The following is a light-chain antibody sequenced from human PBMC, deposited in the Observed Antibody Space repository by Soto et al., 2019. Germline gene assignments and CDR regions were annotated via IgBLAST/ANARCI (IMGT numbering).Light chain of an antibody. V-gene: IGKV3-20*01. Sequence: EIVLTQSPVTLSLSPGEKATLSCRASRSLDTYTLAWYQQKPGQAPRLLIYGASTRAAAIPDRFIGSGSGTDFALTISRLEPEDFAVYYCQQYAESPLTFGPGTKVDIK. CDR1: RSLDTYT. J-gene: IGKJ3*01. CDR2: GAS. CDR3: QQYAESPLT.